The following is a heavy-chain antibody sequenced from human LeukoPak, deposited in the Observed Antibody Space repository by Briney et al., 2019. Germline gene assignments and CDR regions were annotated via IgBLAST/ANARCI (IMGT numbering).Heavy chain of an antibody. CDR3: ARDQVDFWSGTGNGRDV. D-gene: IGHD3-3*01. Sequence: PSETLSLTCTVSGGSISSYYWSWIRQPPGKGLEWIGYIYYSGSTNYNPSLKSRVTISVDTSKNQFSLKLSSVTAADTAVYYCARDQVDFWSGTGNGRDVWGQGTTVTVSS. J-gene: IGHJ6*02. CDR1: GGSISSYY. V-gene: IGHV4-59*01. CDR2: IYYSGST.